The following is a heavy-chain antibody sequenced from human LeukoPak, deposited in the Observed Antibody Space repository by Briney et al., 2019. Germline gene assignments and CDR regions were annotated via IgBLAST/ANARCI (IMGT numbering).Heavy chain of an antibody. D-gene: IGHD3-22*01. V-gene: IGHV3-30-3*02. J-gene: IGHJ4*02. CDR2: ISYDGSNK. CDR1: GFTFSSYA. CDR3: AKRSHDSSGYFDY. Sequence: GGSLRLSCAASGFTFSSYAMHWVRQAPGKGLEWVAVISYDGSNKYYADSVKGRFTISRDNSKNTLYLQMNSLRAEDTAVYYCAKRSHDSSGYFDYWGQGTLVTVSS.